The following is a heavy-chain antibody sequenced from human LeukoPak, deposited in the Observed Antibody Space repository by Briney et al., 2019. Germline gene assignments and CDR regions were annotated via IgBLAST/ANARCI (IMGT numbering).Heavy chain of an antibody. CDR1: GFTFSSYE. V-gene: IGHV4-59*08. D-gene: IGHD1-1*01. Sequence: LRLSCAASGFTFSSYEMNWVRQPPGKGLEWIGSIYYSGNIKYNPSLKSRVTISVDTSKKQFSLMVSPVTAADTAIYYCARQVASTGNWFDPWGQGTLVTVSS. J-gene: IGHJ5*02. CDR2: IYYSGNI. CDR3: ARQVASTGNWFDP.